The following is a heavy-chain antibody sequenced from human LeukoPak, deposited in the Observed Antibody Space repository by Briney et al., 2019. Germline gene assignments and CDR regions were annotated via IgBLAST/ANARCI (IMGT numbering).Heavy chain of an antibody. D-gene: IGHD6-13*01. CDR2: IKSKTDGGTT. J-gene: IGHJ6*03. CDR1: GFTFSNAW. V-gene: IGHV3-15*01. Sequence: GGSLRLSCAASGFTFSNAWMSWVRQAPGKGLEWVGRIKSKTDGGTTDYAAPVKGRFTISRDDSKNTLYLQMNSLKTEDTAVYYCTTASRYSSFSYYYYYYMDVWGKGTTVTVSS. CDR3: TTASRYSSFSYYYYYYMDV.